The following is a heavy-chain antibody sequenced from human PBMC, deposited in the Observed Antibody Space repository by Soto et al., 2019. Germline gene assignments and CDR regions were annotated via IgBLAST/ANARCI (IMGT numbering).Heavy chain of an antibody. D-gene: IGHD5-18*01. J-gene: IGHJ4*02. CDR3: ARDGSGYSTD. V-gene: IGHV3-7*01. Sequence: EVQLVESGGGLVQPGGSLRLSCVASGFTFRNYWMSWLRQAPGKGLEWVANTNQDGRERYSVDSVKGRFTISRDNAKNSMHLQMNSLRAEDTVVYYCARDGSGYSTDWGQGTLVTVSS. CDR2: TNQDGRER. CDR1: GFTFRNYW.